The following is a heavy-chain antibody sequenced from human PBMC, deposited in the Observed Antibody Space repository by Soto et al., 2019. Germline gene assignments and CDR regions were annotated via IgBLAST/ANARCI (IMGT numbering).Heavy chain of an antibody. J-gene: IGHJ4*02. CDR3: AEGELLGPFDY. CDR2: INPSGGST. V-gene: IGHV1-46*01. D-gene: IGHD1-26*01. CDR1: GYTFPSYY. Sequence: SVKVSCKASGYTFPSYYMHWVRQAPGQGLEWMGIINPSGGSTSYAQKFQGRVTMTRDTSTSTVYMELSSLRSEDTAVYYCAEGELLGPFDYWGQGTLVTVSS.